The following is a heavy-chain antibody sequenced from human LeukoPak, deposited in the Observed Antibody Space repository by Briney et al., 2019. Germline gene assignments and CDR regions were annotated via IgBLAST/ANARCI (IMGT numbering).Heavy chain of an antibody. Sequence: PGGSLRLSCAGSGFTFSSYWMHWVRQAAGKGLLWVSRINSDGSITSYADSVKGRFTISRDNAKNTLYLQMNSLRAEDTAVYYCARDGKAAAFDYWGQGTLVTVSS. CDR3: ARDGKAAAFDY. V-gene: IGHV3-74*01. CDR1: GFTFSSYW. J-gene: IGHJ4*02. D-gene: IGHD6-13*01. CDR2: INSDGSIT.